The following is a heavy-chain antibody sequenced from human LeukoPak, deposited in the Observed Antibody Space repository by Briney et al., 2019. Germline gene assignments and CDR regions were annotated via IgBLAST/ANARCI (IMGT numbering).Heavy chain of an antibody. Sequence: GGSLRLSCAASGFTFSSYGMHWVRQAPGKGLEWVAVISYDGSNKYYADSVKGRFTISRDNSKNTLYLQMNSPRAEGTAVYYCARDARYSSGWRGEFDYWGQGTLVTVSS. CDR1: GFTFSSYG. D-gene: IGHD6-19*01. J-gene: IGHJ4*02. CDR3: ARDARYSSGWRGEFDY. CDR2: ISYDGSNK. V-gene: IGHV3-30*03.